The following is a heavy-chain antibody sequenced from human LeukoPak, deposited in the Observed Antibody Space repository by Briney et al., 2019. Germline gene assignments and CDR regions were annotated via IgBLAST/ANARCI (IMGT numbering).Heavy chain of an antibody. CDR2: ISGSGGST. Sequence: QAGGSLRLSCAASGFTFGSYAMSWVRQAPGKGLEWVSAISGSGGSTYYADSVKGRFTISRDNSKNTLYLQMNSLRAEDTAVYYCAKPPARGSGWYYFDYWGQGTLVTVSS. CDR3: AKPPARGSGWYYFDY. J-gene: IGHJ4*02. V-gene: IGHV3-23*01. D-gene: IGHD6-19*01. CDR1: GFTFGSYA.